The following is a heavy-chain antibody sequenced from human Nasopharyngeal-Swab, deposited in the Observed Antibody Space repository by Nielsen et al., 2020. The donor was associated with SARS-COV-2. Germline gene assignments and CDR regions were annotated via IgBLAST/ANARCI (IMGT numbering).Heavy chain of an antibody. J-gene: IGHJ6*02. Sequence: GESLKISCAASGFTFSSYAMRWVRQAPGKGLEWVSGISGSGDTTKYADSVKGRFTISRDNDKNTLYLQMNSLRAEDTAVYYCARVDGYSYGYYYYYYGMDVWGQGTTVTVSS. CDR1: GFTFSSYA. CDR3: ARVDGYSYGYYYYYYGMDV. D-gene: IGHD5-18*01. CDR2: ISGSGDTT. V-gene: IGHV3-23*01.